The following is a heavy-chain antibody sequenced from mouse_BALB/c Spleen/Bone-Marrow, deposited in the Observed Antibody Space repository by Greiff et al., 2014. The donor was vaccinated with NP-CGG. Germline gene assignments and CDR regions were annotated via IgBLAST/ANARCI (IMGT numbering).Heavy chain of an antibody. CDR1: GFTFSSFG. D-gene: IGHD1-1*01. Sequence: EVQLVESGGGLVQPGGSRKLSCAASGFTFSSFGMHWVRQAPEKGLEWVAYISSGSSTIYCADTVKGRFTISRDNPKNTLFLQMTSLRSEDTAMYYCARLRRYYGYFDYWGQGTTLTVSS. J-gene: IGHJ2*01. CDR2: ISSGSSTI. CDR3: ARLRRYYGYFDY. V-gene: IGHV5-17*02.